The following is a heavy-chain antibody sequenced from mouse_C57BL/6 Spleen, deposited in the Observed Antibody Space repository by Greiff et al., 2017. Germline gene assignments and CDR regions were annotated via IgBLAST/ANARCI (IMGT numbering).Heavy chain of an antibody. CDR3: ARDEYGFDY. CDR2: INPYNGGT. Sequence: EVQLQQSGPELVKPGASVKMSCKASGYTFTDYYMNWVKQSHGKSLEWIGVINPYNGGTSYNQKFKGKATLTVDKSTSTAYMELNSLTSEDSAVYYCARDEYGFDYGDQSTTHTVSS. V-gene: IGHV1-19*01. J-gene: IGHJ2*01. CDR1: GYTFTDYY. D-gene: IGHD5-1*01.